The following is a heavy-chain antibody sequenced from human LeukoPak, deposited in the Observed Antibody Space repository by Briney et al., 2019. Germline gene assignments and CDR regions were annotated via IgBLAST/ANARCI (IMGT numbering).Heavy chain of an antibody. CDR2: IRYDGSNK. Sequence: GGSLRLSWAASGFTFSSYGMHWVRQAPGKGLEWVAFIRYDGSNKYYADSVKGRFTISRDNSKNTLYLQMNSLRAEDTAVYYCAKDLEGAAASFDYWGQGTLVTVSS. V-gene: IGHV3-30*02. D-gene: IGHD6-13*01. J-gene: IGHJ4*02. CDR1: GFTFSSYG. CDR3: AKDLEGAAASFDY.